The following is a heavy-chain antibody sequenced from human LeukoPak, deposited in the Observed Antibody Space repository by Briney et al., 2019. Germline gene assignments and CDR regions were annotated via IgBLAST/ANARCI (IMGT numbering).Heavy chain of an antibody. CDR3: ARDRGYSYGYSGIPNVYYYYYGMDV. J-gene: IGHJ6*02. CDR1: GYTFTSYA. Sequence: ASVKVSCKASGYTFTSYAMNWVRQAPGQGLEWMGWINTNTGNPTYAQGFTGRFVFSLDTSVSTAYLQISGLKAEDTAVYYCARDRGYSYGYSGIPNVYYYYYGMDVWGQGTTVTVSS. CDR2: INTNTGNP. D-gene: IGHD5-18*01. V-gene: IGHV7-4-1*02.